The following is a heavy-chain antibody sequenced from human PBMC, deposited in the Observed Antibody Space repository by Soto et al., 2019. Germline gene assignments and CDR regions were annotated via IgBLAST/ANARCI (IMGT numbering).Heavy chain of an antibody. CDR3: VRDRGIAPLFDL. V-gene: IGHV1-18*04. Sequence: QVQLVQSGAEVKKPGASVKVSCKASGYTFTSYGMSWVRQAPGQGLEWMGWISAYNGNTNYAQKLQGRVTMTTDTPTRTAYMDLRSLRADDTAVYFFVRDRGIAPLFDLWGQGTLVTVPS. CDR1: GYTFTSYG. CDR2: ISAYNGNT. J-gene: IGHJ4*02. D-gene: IGHD6-13*01.